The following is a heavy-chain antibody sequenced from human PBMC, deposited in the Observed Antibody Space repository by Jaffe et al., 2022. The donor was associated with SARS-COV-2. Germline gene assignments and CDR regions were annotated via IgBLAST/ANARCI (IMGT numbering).Heavy chain of an antibody. D-gene: IGHD3-10*01. Sequence: EVQLVESGGGLVQPGGSLRLSCEASGFTFSNYWMHWVRQAPGGRLVWVSRTKSDGSSTIYADSVKGRFTISRDNAKNTLYLQMNSLRAEDTAVYYCARGADSGIYYFDYWGQGILVTVSS. CDR3: ARGADSGIYYFDY. CDR2: TKSDGSST. CDR1: GFTFSNYW. V-gene: IGHV3-74*01. J-gene: IGHJ4*02.